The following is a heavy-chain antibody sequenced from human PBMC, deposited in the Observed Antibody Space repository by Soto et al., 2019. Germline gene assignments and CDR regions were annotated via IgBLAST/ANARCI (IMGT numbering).Heavy chain of an antibody. CDR3: ARGASGYPYAFDV. J-gene: IGHJ3*01. D-gene: IGHD5-12*01. CDR2: IIQMGGIT. Sequence: QVQLVQSGAEVKMPGSSVKVSCKASGGIFSSYSISWVRQAPAQGLEWMGRIIQMGGITNYAQRFQGRVTIIADTPTSTAYMGLTSLTSGDTGIYYCARGASGYPYAFDVWGQGTTVTVSS. CDR1: GGIFSSYS. V-gene: IGHV1-69*02.